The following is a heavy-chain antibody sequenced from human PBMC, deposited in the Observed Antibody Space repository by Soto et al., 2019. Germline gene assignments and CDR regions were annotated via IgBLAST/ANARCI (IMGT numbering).Heavy chain of an antibody. CDR2: INHSGST. CDR1: GGSFSGYY. V-gene: IGHV4-34*02. J-gene: IGHJ4*02. CDR3: ARVQWFGMDGRY. D-gene: IGHD3-10*01. Sequence: QVQLQQWGAGLLKPSETLSLTCAVYGGSFSGYYWSWIRQPPGKGLEWIGEINHSGSTIYNPSLESRVTISADTSKNQFSLELSSVTAADTAVYYCARVQWFGMDGRYWGQGTLVTVSS.